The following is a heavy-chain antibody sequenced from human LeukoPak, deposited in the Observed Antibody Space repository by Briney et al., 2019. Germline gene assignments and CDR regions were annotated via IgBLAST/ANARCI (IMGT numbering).Heavy chain of an antibody. CDR2: FDPEDGET. CDR3: ATVLPPMGSYFFYAFDI. CDR1: GYTLTELS. J-gene: IGHJ3*02. Sequence: ASVKVSCKVSGYTLTELSMHWVRQAPGKGLEWMGGFDPEDGETIYAQKFQGRVTMTEDTSTDTAYMELSSLRSEDTAVYYCATVLPPMGSYFFYAFDIGGQGTMVTVSS. V-gene: IGHV1-24*01. D-gene: IGHD3-10*01.